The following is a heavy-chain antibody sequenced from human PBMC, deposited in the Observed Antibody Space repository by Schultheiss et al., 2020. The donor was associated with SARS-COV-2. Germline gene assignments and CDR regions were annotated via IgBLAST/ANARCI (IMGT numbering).Heavy chain of an antibody. D-gene: IGHD3-22*01. CDR2: ISGSGGST. Sequence: GESLKISCAASGFTFSSYAMSWVRQAPGKGLEWVSAISGSGGSTYYADSVKGRFTISRDNSKNTLYLQMNSLRAEDTAVYYCARDPGPYDSSGPTDYWGQGTLVTVSS. CDR3: ARDPGPYDSSGPTDY. J-gene: IGHJ4*02. V-gene: IGHV3-23*01. CDR1: GFTFSSYA.